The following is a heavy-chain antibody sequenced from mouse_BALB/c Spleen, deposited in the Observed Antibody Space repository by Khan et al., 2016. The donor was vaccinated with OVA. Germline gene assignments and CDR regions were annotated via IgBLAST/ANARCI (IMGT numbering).Heavy chain of an antibody. D-gene: IGHD2-1*01. CDR2: INTYTGEP. CDR3: ARSNGNYWFAY. Sequence: QIQLVQSGPELKKPGETVKISCKASGYTFTNYGMNWVKQAPGKGLQWMGWINTYTGEPTSADDFKGRFAFSLATSAITAYLQINNLKNEDTATYFCARSNGNYWFAYWGQGTLVTVSA. CDR1: GYTFTNYG. J-gene: IGHJ3*01. V-gene: IGHV9-3-1*01.